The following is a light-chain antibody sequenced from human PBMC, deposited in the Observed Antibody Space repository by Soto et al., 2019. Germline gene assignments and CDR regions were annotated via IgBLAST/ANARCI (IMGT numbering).Light chain of an antibody. CDR1: QSVSSY. Sequence: EIVLTQSPATLSLSPGERATLSCRASQSVSSYLAWYQQKPGQAPRLLIYDASNRATGIPARFSGSGSGTGFTLPISSLEPEDFAVYYCQQRSTFGQGTKLEIK. CDR3: QQRST. J-gene: IGKJ2*01. V-gene: IGKV3-11*01. CDR2: DAS.